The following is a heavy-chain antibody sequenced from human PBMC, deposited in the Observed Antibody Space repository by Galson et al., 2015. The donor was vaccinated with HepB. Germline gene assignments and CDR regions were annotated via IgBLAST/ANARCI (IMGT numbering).Heavy chain of an antibody. CDR2: INSDGSST. Sequence: SLRLSCAASGFTFSSYWMHWVRQAPGKGLVWVSRINSDGSSTSYADSVKGRFTISRDNAKNTLYLQMNSLRAEDTAVYYCARIPVYYYYGMDVWGQGTTVTVSS. CDR3: ARIPVYYYYGMDV. J-gene: IGHJ6*02. V-gene: IGHV3-74*01. CDR1: GFTFSSYW.